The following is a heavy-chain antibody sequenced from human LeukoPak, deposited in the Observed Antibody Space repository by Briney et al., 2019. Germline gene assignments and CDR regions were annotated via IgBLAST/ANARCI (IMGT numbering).Heavy chain of an antibody. CDR3: ARVVPAAWIVDY. V-gene: IGHV3-66*02. Sequence: GGSLRLSCAASGFTVSSNYMSWVRQAPGKGLEWVSVIYSGGSTYYADSVKGRFTISRDNSKNTLYLQMNSLRAEDTAVYYCARVVPAAWIVDYRGQGTLVTVSS. CDR2: IYSGGST. D-gene: IGHD2-2*01. CDR1: GFTVSSNY. J-gene: IGHJ4*02.